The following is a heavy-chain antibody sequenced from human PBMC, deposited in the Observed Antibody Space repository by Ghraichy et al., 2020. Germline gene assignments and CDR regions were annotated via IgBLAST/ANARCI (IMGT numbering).Heavy chain of an antibody. CDR2: ISGSGGST. V-gene: IGHV3-23*01. J-gene: IGHJ5*02. CDR3: AKERKKLVLRFLEPGNWFDP. CDR1: GFTFSSYA. D-gene: IGHD3-3*01. Sequence: GGSLRLSCAASGFTFSSYAMSWVRQAPGKGLEWVSAISGSGGSTYYADSVKGRFTISRDNSKNTLYLQMNSLRAEDTAVYYCAKERKKLVLRFLEPGNWFDPWGQGTLVTVSS.